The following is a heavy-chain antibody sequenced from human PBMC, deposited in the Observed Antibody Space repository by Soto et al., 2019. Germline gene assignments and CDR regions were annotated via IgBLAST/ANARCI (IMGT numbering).Heavy chain of an antibody. CDR2: INPSGGRT. J-gene: IGHJ4*02. D-gene: IGHD1-1*01. V-gene: IGHV1-46*01. CDR1: GYTFSNYY. CDR3: AKCDWNDYYFDY. Sequence: SSVKVSCKASGYTFSNYYIHWVRQAPGQGLEWMGLINPSGGRTTFARKFQGRVTLTRDTSTSTVYMELSSLRSEDTAVYYCAKCDWNDYYFDYWGQGTLVTVSS.